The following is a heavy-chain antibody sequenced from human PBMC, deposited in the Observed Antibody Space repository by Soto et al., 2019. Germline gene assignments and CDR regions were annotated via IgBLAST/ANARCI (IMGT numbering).Heavy chain of an antibody. J-gene: IGHJ5*01. CDR2: INPNSGGT. D-gene: IGHD5-18*01. Sequence: ASVKVSCKASGYTFTGYCMHWVRQGPGQGIEWMGWINPNSGGTNYAQKFQGRVTMTRDTSNNQFSLKLSSVTAADTAVYYCARIPVDTSMIYWFDPWGQGTLVTVSS. CDR1: GYTFTGYC. V-gene: IGHV1-2*02. CDR3: ARIPVDTSMIYWFDP.